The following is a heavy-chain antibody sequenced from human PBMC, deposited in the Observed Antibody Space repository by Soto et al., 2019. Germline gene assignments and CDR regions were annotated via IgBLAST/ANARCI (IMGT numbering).Heavy chain of an antibody. CDR1: GDSISRSSDY. J-gene: IGHJ6*02. D-gene: IGHD1-26*01. CDR2: IYYSGST. V-gene: IGHV4-39*01. CDR3: ARHGTHLEAGAPAFRYYYFGMDV. Sequence: QLQLQESGPGLVKPLDTLSLTCTVSGDSISRSSDYWGWIRQPPGKGLEWIGSIYYSGSTHYNPSLKSRVTIFVDTSKNQFSLKLSSVTAADTAVYYCARHGTHLEAGAPAFRYYYFGMDVWGQGTTVTVSS.